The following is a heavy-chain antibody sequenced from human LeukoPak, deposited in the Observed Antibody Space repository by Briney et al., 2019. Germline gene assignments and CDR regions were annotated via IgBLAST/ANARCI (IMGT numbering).Heavy chain of an antibody. CDR1: GYSFTGYY. V-gene: IGHV1-2*04. D-gene: IGHD3-9*01. CDR2: INPNSGGT. Sequence: ASVKVSCKASGYSFTGYYIHWVRQAPGQGLEWMGWINPNSGGTSYVQKFQGWVTMTRDTSISTAYMELNSLRSNDTAVYYCARDTYDFLTGRYSGSGGDYWGQGTLVTVSS. J-gene: IGHJ4*02. CDR3: ARDTYDFLTGRYSGSGGDY.